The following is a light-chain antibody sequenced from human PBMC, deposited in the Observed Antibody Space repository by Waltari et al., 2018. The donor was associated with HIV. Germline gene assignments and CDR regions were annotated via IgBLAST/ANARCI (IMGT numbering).Light chain of an antibody. Sequence: SSEVTQDPTVSVALGQTVRITCQGDSLRNYFPSWYQQKPGPAPVLVIYGENNRPSGFPFRFSGSTSGNTASVIITGAQAEDEAEYYCNSRDSSGNRLVIFGGGTKLTVL. J-gene: IGLJ2*01. CDR1: SLRNYF. V-gene: IGLV3-19*01. CDR2: GEN. CDR3: NSRDSSGNRLVI.